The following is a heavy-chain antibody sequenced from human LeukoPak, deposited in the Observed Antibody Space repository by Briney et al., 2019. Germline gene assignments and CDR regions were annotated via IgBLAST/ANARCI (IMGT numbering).Heavy chain of an antibody. CDR3: ARVVVAAANPIFDY. J-gene: IGHJ4*02. V-gene: IGHV4-59*12. D-gene: IGHD6-25*01. CDR2: IYYSGST. Sequence: PSETLSLTCTVSGGSISTYYWSWIRQPPGKGLEWIGYIYYSGSTNYNPSLKSRVTISVDTSKNQFSLKVNSLTAADTAVYYCARVVVAAANPIFDYWGQGTLVTVSS. CDR1: GGSISTYY.